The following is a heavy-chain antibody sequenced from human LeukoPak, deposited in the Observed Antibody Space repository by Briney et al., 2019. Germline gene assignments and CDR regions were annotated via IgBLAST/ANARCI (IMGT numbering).Heavy chain of an antibody. J-gene: IGHJ4*02. Sequence: SETLSLTRTVSGGSISSYYWSWIRQPAGKGLEWIGRIYTSGSTNYNPSLKSRVTMSVDTSKNQFSLKLSSVTAADTAVYYCAREGDSSGYYYGFFNYWGQGTLVTVSS. CDR3: AREGDSSGYYYGFFNY. CDR1: GGSISSYY. D-gene: IGHD3-22*01. V-gene: IGHV4-4*07. CDR2: IYTSGST.